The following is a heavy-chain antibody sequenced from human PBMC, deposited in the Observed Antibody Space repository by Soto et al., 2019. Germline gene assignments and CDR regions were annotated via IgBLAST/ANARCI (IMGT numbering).Heavy chain of an antibody. CDR1: GYTFSSFG. Sequence: QMQLVQSEAEVKKPGASVKVSCKASGYTFSSFGFIWMRQAPGQVLEWMGWIYIEDTEYAQNFQGIVTMTTDTSKSTVYMELRSLRSDDTAVYYCTRDRDWNLDYWGQGTPVTVSS. CDR3: TRDRDWNLDY. V-gene: IGHV1-18*01. CDR2: IYIEDT. D-gene: IGHD1-1*01. J-gene: IGHJ4*02.